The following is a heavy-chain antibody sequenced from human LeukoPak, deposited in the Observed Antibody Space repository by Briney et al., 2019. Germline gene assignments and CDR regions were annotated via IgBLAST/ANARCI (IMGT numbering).Heavy chain of an antibody. CDR3: ARDRHGDY. CDR2: INNDGSGT. V-gene: IGHV3-74*01. Sequence: PGRSLRLSCAASGFTFSSYAMHWVRQAPGKGLVWVSHINNDGSGTNYADSVKGRFTISRDNAKNTLYLQMNSLRAEDTAVYYCARDRHGDYWGQGTLVTVSS. CDR1: GFTFSSYA. J-gene: IGHJ4*02.